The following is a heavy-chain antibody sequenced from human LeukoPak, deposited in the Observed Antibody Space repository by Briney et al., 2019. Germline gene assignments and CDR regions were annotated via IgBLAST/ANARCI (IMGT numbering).Heavy chain of an antibody. CDR2: ISGSGGST. J-gene: IGHJ2*01. Sequence: GGSLRLSCAASGFTFSSYAMSWVRQAPGKGLEWVSAISGSGGSTYYADSVKGRFTISRDNSKNTLYLQMNSLRAEDTAVYYCAKSPTSSGYPRPDWYFDLWGRGTLVTVSS. V-gene: IGHV3-23*01. CDR3: AKSPTSSGYPRPDWYFDL. CDR1: GFTFSSYA. D-gene: IGHD3-9*01.